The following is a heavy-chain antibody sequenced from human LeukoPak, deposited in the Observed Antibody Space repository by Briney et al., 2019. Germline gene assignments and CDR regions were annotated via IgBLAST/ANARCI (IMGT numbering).Heavy chain of an antibody. D-gene: IGHD3-10*01. CDR3: ARGPSGSGSYYNGGWYYFDY. CDR2: ISYDGSNK. CDR1: GFTFSSYA. V-gene: IGHV3-30-3*01. J-gene: IGHJ4*02. Sequence: GGSLRLSCAASGFTFSSYAIHWVRQAPGKGLEWVAVISYDGSNKYYADSVKGRFTISRDNSKNTLYLQMNSLRAEDTAVYYCARGPSGSGSYYNGGWYYFDYWGQGTLVTVSS.